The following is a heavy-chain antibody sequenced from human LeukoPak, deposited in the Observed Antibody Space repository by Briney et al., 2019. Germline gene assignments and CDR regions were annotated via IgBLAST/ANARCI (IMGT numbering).Heavy chain of an antibody. Sequence: SETLSLTCAVYGGSFSGCYWSWIRQPPGKGLEWIGEINHSGSTNYNPSLKSRVTISVDTSKNQFSLKLSSVTAADTAVYYCARYRPLITIFGVVTHPSLDAFDIWGQGTMVTVSS. J-gene: IGHJ3*02. CDR3: ARYRPLITIFGVVTHPSLDAFDI. CDR2: INHSGST. D-gene: IGHD3-3*01. CDR1: GGSFSGCY. V-gene: IGHV4-34*01.